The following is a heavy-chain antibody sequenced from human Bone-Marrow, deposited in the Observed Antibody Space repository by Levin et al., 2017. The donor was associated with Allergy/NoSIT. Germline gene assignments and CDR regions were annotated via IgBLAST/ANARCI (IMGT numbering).Heavy chain of an antibody. J-gene: IGHJ4*02. Sequence: SVKVSCQASGGTFSTYGFYWVRQAPGQGLEWMGGIIPVFGRTHDAQKFQGRVTITADESTTTVYMELRSLTYDDTAVYYCARGTSLRFFDSWGQGTLVTVSS. CDR2: IIPVFGRT. CDR1: GGTFSTYG. CDR3: ARGTSLRFFDS. D-gene: IGHD2-21*01. V-gene: IGHV1-69*13.